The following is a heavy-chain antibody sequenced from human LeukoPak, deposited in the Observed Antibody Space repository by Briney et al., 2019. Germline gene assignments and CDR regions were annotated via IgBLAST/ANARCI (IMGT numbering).Heavy chain of an antibody. CDR3: ARDRGRGYSYGYYFDY. J-gene: IGHJ4*02. Sequence: SETLSLTCTVSGGSSSSYYWSWIRQPPGKGLEWIGYIYYSGSTNYNPSLKSRVTISVDTSKNQFSLKLSSVTAADTAVYYCARDRGRGYSYGYYFDYWGQGTLVTVSS. CDR2: IYYSGST. V-gene: IGHV4-59*01. D-gene: IGHD5-18*01. CDR1: GGSSSSYY.